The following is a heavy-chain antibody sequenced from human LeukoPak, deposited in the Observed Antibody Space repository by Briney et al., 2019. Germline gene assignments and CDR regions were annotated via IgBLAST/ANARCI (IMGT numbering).Heavy chain of an antibody. Sequence: GGSLRLSCVASGFTFSSYSMSWVRQAPGKGLEWVSYISSSSSTIYYADSVKGRFTISRDNAKNSLYLQVNSLRADDTAIYYCARAIQLWFVDFWGQGTLVTVSS. CDR3: ARAIQLWFVDF. V-gene: IGHV3-48*01. CDR2: ISSSSSTI. J-gene: IGHJ4*02. D-gene: IGHD5-18*01. CDR1: GFTFSSYS.